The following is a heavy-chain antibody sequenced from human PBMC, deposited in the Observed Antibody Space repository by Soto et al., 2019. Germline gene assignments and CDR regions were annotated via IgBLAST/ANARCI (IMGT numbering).Heavy chain of an antibody. V-gene: IGHV3-33*01. Sequence: GGSLNLSCATHGFPFRSYGMKWVGQAAGKGLEWVAVIWYDGSNKYYADSVKGRFTISRDNSKNTLYLQMNSLRAEDTAVYYCARDGYCSGGSCYSVPVFDYWGQGT. CDR3: ARDGYCSGGSCYSVPVFDY. J-gene: IGHJ4*02. D-gene: IGHD2-15*01. CDR2: IWYDGSNK. CDR1: GFPFRSYG.